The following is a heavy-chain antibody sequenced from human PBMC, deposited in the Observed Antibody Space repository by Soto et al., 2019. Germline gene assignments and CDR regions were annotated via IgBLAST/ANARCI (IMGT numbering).Heavy chain of an antibody. CDR1: SGSISSGGYY. J-gene: IGHJ6*02. D-gene: IGHD2-15*01. Sequence: QVQLQESGPGLVKPSQTLSLTCTVSSGSISSGGYYWSWIRQHPGKGLEWIGYIYYSGSTYYNPSLKSRVNISVDPSKNQFSLKLSSVTAAGTAVYYCARVAVVVVVAATSRYYYYGMDVWGQGTTVTVSS. CDR3: ARVAVVVVVAATSRYYYYGMDV. V-gene: IGHV4-31*03. CDR2: IYYSGST.